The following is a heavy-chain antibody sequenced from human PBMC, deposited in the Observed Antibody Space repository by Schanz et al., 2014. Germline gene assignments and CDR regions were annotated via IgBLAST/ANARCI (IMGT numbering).Heavy chain of an antibody. D-gene: IGHD5-12*01. V-gene: IGHV3-48*01. J-gene: IGHJ4*02. CDR1: GFDFNSYS. CDR3: ARGIGGYGANNYFDY. CDR2: IATSSSTR. Sequence: EVRLVESGGGLVQPGGSLRLSCEASGFDFNSYSMNWVRQVPGKGLEWLSYIATSSSTRHYADSVKGRFTISRDNSKNTLYLQMNSLRAEDTAVYSCARGIGGYGANNYFDYWGQGTLVTVSS.